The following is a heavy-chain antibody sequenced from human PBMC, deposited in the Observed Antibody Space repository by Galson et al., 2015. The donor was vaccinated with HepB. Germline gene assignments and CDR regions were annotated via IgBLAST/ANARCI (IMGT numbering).Heavy chain of an antibody. CDR1: GFDFRSSS. Sequence: SLRLSCAASGFDFRSSSINWVRQAPGKGLEWVSSISSSRSHIYYADSLKGRFTIHSDNAKDSMYLQMNSLRAEDTAVYYCARGSGYTYGPFDSWGQGTLVTVSS. J-gene: IGHJ4*02. V-gene: IGHV3-21*06. CDR3: ARGSGYTYGPFDS. CDR2: ISSSRSHI. D-gene: IGHD5-18*01.